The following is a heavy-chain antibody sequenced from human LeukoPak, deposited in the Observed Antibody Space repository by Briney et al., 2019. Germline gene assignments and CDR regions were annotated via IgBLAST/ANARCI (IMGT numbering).Heavy chain of an antibody. CDR2: INPNSGGT. V-gene: IGHV1-2*02. CDR3: ARAGPSRITMVRGVHNWFDP. J-gene: IGHJ5*02. D-gene: IGHD3-10*01. Sequence: ASVKVSCKASGYTFTGYYMHWVRQAPGQGLEWMGWINPNSGGTNYAQKFQGRVTMTRDTSISTAYMELSSLRSEDTAVYYCARAGPSRITMVRGVHNWFDPWGQGTLVTVSS. CDR1: GYTFTGYY.